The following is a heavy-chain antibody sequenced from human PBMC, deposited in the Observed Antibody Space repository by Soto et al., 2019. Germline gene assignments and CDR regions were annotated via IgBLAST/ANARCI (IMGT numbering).Heavy chain of an antibody. V-gene: IGHV4-34*01. J-gene: IGHJ4*02. D-gene: IGHD1-20*01. CDR1: GGSFSGYY. Sequence: QVQLQQWGAGLLKPSETLSLTCAVYGGSFSGYYWSWIRQPPGKGLEWMGEINHSGSANYNPSLTSRVTISGDTSKNQFSLKLSSVTAADTAVYYCARSNREGLTGTTWLYYFDYWGQGTLVTVSS. CDR2: INHSGSA. CDR3: ARSNREGLTGTTWLYYFDY.